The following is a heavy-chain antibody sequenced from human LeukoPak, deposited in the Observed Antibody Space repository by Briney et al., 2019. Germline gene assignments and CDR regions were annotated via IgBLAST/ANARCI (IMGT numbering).Heavy chain of an antibody. D-gene: IGHD1-26*01. J-gene: IGHJ1*01. CDR1: GGSISSYY. CDR3: ARDGISGSYYAEYFQH. V-gene: IGHV4-59*01. CDR2: IYYTGST. Sequence: SETLSLTCTVSGGSISSYYWSWIRQPPGKGLEWIGYIYYTGSTNYNPSLKSRVTISVDTSKNQFSLKLSSVTAADTAVYYCARDGISGSYYAEYFQHWGQGTLVTVSS.